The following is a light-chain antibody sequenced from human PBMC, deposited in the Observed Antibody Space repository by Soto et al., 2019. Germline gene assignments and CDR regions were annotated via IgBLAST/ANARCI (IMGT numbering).Light chain of an antibody. CDR2: GNS. J-gene: IGLJ2*01. CDR1: SSNIGAGYD. V-gene: IGLV1-40*01. CDR3: QSYDSSLIVV. Sequence: QSVLTQPPSVSGAPGQRDTISCTGSSSNIGAGYDVHWYQQLPGTAPKLLIYGNSNRPSGVPDRFSGSKSGTSASLAITGLQAEDEADYYCQSYDSSLIVVFGGGTKVTVL.